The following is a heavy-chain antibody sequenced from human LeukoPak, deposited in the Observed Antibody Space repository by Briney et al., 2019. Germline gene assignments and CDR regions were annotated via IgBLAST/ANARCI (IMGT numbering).Heavy chain of an antibody. V-gene: IGHV1-69*02. J-gene: IGHJ4*02. D-gene: IGHD2-15*01. CDR2: IIPILGIA. CDR1: GGTFSSYT. CDR3: ARVLGYCSGGSCYAFDY. Sequence: SVKVSCKASGGTFSSYTISWVRQAPGQGLEWMGRIIPILGIANYAQKFQGRVTITADKSTSTAYMELSSLRSEETAVYYCARVLGYCSGGSCYAFDYWGQGTLVTVSS.